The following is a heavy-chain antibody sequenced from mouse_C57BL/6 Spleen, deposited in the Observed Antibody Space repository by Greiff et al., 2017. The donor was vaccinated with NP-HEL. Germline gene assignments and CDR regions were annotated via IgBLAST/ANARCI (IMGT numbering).Heavy chain of an antibody. V-gene: IGHV1-81*01. CDR2: IYPRSGNT. CDR3: ARYYYGSSYDWYFDV. J-gene: IGHJ1*03. D-gene: IGHD1-1*01. Sequence: VQLKQSGAELARPGASVKLSCKASGYTFTSYGISWVKQRTGQGLEWIGEIYPRSGNTYYNEKFKGKATLTADKSSSTAYMELRSLTSEDSAVYFCARYYYGSSYDWYFDVWGTGTTVTVSS. CDR1: GYTFTSYG.